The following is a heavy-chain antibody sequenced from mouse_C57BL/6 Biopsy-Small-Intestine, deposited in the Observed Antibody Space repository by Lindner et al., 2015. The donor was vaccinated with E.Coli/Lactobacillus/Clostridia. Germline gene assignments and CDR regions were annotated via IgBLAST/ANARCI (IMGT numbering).Heavy chain of an antibody. D-gene: IGHD2-5*01. CDR1: GFTFSSYG. CDR2: ISSGGSYT. V-gene: IGHV5-6*01. J-gene: IGHJ4*01. CDR3: ARHPLYYSNPYYAMDY. Sequence: VQLQESGGDLVKPGGSLKPSCAASGFTFSSYGMSWVRQTPDKRLEWVATISSGGSYTYYPDSVKGRFTISRDNAKNTLYLQMSSLKSEDTAMYYCARHPLYYSNPYYAMDYWGQGTSVTVSS.